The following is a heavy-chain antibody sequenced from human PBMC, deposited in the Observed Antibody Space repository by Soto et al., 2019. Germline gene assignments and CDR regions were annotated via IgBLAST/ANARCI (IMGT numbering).Heavy chain of an antibody. CDR1: GYTFTSYG. V-gene: IGHV1-18*01. CDR3: ARASGVVVIRRDDAFDI. D-gene: IGHD2-21*01. Sequence: QVELVQSGAEVKKPGASVKVSCKASGYTFTSYGISWVRQAPGQGLEWMGWISAYNGNTNYALKLQGRVTMTTDTSTSTAYMELRSMRSDDTAVYYCARASGVVVIRRDDAFDIWGQGTMVTVSS. CDR2: ISAYNGNT. J-gene: IGHJ3*02.